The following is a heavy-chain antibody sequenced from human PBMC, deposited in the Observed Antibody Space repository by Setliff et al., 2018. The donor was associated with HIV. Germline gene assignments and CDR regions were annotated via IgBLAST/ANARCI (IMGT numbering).Heavy chain of an antibody. Sequence: GGSLRLSCAASGFTFSDYYMSWIRQAPGKGLEWVSYISSSSSRIYYADSVKGRFTVPRDNAKNSLYLQMNNLRAEDTAVYYCGRAPPYCSGGSCADYWGQGTLVTVSS. CDR3: GRAPPYCSGGSCADY. CDR2: ISSSSSRI. J-gene: IGHJ4*02. V-gene: IGHV3-11*04. CDR1: GFTFSDYY. D-gene: IGHD2-15*01.